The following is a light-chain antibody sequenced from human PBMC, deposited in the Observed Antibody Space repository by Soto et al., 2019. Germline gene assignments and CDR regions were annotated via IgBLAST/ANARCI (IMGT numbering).Light chain of an antibody. CDR1: QSLXNN. V-gene: IGKV3-15*01. CDR3: QQYNNRPQT. J-gene: IGKJ1*01. CDR2: CAS. Sequence: TQGPSTLSVSPGERATLSCRASQSLXNNVDWYQLKDGQVPRLVXDCASTRATDSPARCSGSGSGTEFTLTISSMHSEDSAAYHFQQYNNRPQTFGQGTKVDI.